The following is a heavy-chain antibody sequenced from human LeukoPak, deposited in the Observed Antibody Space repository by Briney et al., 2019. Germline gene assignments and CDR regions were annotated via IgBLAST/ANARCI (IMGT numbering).Heavy chain of an antibody. D-gene: IGHD4-17*01. CDR1: GGTFSSYA. CDR2: IIPIFGTA. V-gene: IGHV1-69*05. J-gene: IGHJ4*02. CDR3: ASLSQGDYVFDY. Sequence: SVKVSCXASGGTFSSYAISWVRQAPGQGLEWMGRIIPIFGTANYAQKFQGRVTITTDESTSTAYMELSSLRSEDTAVYYCASLSQGDYVFDYWGQGTLVTVSS.